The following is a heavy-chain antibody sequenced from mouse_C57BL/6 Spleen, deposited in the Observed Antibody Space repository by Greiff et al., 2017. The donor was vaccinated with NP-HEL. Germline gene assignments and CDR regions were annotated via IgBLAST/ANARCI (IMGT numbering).Heavy chain of an antibody. CDR3: ARLSIYYDYDWYFDV. Sequence: EVMLVESGGGLVKPGGSLKLSCAASGFTFSRYTMSWVRQTPEKRLEWVATISGGGGNTYYPDSVKGRFTISRDNAKNTLYLQMSSLRSEDTALYYCARLSIYYDYDWYFDVWGTGTTVTVSS. CDR1: GFTFSRYT. J-gene: IGHJ1*03. CDR2: ISGGGGNT. V-gene: IGHV5-9*01. D-gene: IGHD2-4*01.